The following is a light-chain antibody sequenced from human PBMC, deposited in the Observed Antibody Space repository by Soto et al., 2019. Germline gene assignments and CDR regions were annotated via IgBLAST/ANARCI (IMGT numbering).Light chain of an antibody. V-gene: IGKV1-5*01. Sequence: DTQMTQSPSTLSASVGDRVTITCRASQSSGSWMAGYQQIPGKAPKLMIFDASTLQSGVPSRFSCSGSWTEFTLTISSLHPDDFATYYCQHYNGDSYTFGQGTTLEI. CDR3: QHYNGDSYT. CDR1: QSSGSW. CDR2: DAS. J-gene: IGKJ2*01.